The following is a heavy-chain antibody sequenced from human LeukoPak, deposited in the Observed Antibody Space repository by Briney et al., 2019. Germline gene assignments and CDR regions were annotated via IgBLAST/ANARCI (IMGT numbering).Heavy chain of an antibody. CDR2: IHPDRGTT. CDR3: ARRYCSSTSCYYFDS. V-gene: IGHV1-2*02. Sequence: ASVKVSCKASGYTFTGYYMHWVRQAPGQGLEWMGWIHPDRGTTNYAQKFQGRVTMTRDTSITAAYMELSRLRSDDTAVYYCARRYCSSTSCYYFDSWGQGTLVTVSS. J-gene: IGHJ4*02. CDR1: GYTFTGYY. D-gene: IGHD2-2*01.